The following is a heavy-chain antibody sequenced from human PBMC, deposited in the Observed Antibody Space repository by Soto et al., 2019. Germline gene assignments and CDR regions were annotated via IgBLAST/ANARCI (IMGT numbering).Heavy chain of an antibody. D-gene: IGHD2-21*01. CDR1: GASMCRNHYY. V-gene: IGHV4-39*01. CDR3: ARLFPSIPSSSEDDHLYYFDG. Sequence: SETLSLTCTVSGASMCRNHYYWGWIRQAPGKGLEWIGKIYYSGYTYYNPSLKSRVTISVDTSKNQFSLKLTSVTAADTAVYYCARLFPSIPSSSEDDHLYYFDGWGQGYLVIGS. CDR2: IYYSGYT. J-gene: IGHJ4*02.